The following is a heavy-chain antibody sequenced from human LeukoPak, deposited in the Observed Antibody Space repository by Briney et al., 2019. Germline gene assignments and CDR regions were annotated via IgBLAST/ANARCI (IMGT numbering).Heavy chain of an antibody. D-gene: IGHD3-9*01. Sequence: GSLRLSCAASGFTFSIYWMSWIRQPPGKGLEWIGYIYYSGSTNYNPSLKSRVTISVDTSKNQFSLKLSSVTAADTAVYYCARGGVRYFDWSWGQGTLVTVSS. V-gene: IGHV4-59*01. CDR1: GFTFSIYW. CDR3: ARGGVRYFDWS. J-gene: IGHJ4*02. CDR2: IYYSGST.